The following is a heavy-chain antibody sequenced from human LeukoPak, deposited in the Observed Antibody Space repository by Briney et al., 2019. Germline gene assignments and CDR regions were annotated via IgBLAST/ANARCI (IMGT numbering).Heavy chain of an antibody. CDR1: GYTFTGYY. J-gene: IGHJ4*02. V-gene: IGHV1-2*02. Sequence: ASVKVSCKASGYTFTGYYMHWVRQAPGQGLEWMGWINPNSGGTNYAQKFQGRVTMTRDTSISTAYMEPSRLRSDDTAVYYCARDSSGWSSYFDYWGQGTLVTVSS. D-gene: IGHD6-19*01. CDR3: ARDSSGWSSYFDY. CDR2: INPNSGGT.